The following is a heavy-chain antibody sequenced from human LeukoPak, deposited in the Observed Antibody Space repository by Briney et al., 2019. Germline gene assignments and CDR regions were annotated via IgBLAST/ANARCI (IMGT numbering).Heavy chain of an antibody. CDR2: MNPNSGNT. V-gene: IGHV1-8*01. D-gene: IGHD3-9*01. J-gene: IGHJ6*02. CDR1: GYTFTSYD. CDR3: ARTYYDILTDYGMDV. Sequence: ASVKVSCKASGYTFTSYDINWVRQATGQGLEWMGWMNPNSGNTGYAQKFQGRVTMTRNTSISTAYMELSSLRSEDTAVHYCARTYYDILTDYGMDVWGQGTTVTVSS.